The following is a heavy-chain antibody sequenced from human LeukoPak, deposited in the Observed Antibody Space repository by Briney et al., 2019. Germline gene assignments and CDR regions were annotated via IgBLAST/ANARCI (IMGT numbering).Heavy chain of an antibody. V-gene: IGHV4-59*01. CDR3: ARDQEGYGIDI. CDR1: GGSIISYY. CDR2: IYYSGGT. D-gene: IGHD5-18*01. Sequence: SDTLSLTCTLSGGSIISYYWSWIRQPPGKGLEWIGYIYYSGGTTYSPSLQSRVTMSVDTSKNQFSLKLRSVAAADTAVYYCARDQEGYGIDIWGQGTMVTVSS. J-gene: IGHJ3*02.